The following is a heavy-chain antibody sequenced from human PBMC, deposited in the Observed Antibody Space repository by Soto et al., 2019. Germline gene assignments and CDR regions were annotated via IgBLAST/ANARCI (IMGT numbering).Heavy chain of an antibody. CDR2: INHSGST. CDR3: ARGGDSSSSVYYYYYYMDV. D-gene: IGHD6-6*01. V-gene: IGHV4-34*01. Sequence: ETLSLTFAVYGGSFNGYYWCRIPPPPWKGLEWIGEINHSGSTNYNPSLKSRVTISVDTSKNQFSLKLSSVTAADTAVYYCARGGDSSSSVYYYYYYMDVWGKGTTVTVSS. J-gene: IGHJ6*03. CDR1: GGSFNGYY.